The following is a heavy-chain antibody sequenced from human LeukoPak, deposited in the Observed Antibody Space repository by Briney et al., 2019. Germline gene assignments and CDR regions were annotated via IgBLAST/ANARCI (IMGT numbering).Heavy chain of an antibody. CDR3: ARDSSNDRAFEI. D-gene: IGHD4-11*01. CDR2: ISGSGGST. V-gene: IGHV3-23*01. Sequence: PGGSLRLSCAASGFTFSSYAMSWVRQAPGKGLEWVSAISGSGGSTYYADSVKGRFTISRDNSKNTLYLQMNSLRAEDTAVYYCARDSSNDRAFEIWGQGTMVTVSS. J-gene: IGHJ3*02. CDR1: GFTFSSYA.